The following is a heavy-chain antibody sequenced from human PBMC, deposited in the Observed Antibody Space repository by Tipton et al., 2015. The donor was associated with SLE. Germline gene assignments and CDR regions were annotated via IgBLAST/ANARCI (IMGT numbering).Heavy chain of an antibody. J-gene: IGHJ5*02. V-gene: IGHV3-11*04. Sequence: LSLTCAVYGGSFSGYYWSWIRQAPGKGLEWVSYISRSGTTIRYADSVQGRFTISRDNAKNSLYLQMSSLTAGDTAVYYCASSNLSGQGTLVTVSS. D-gene: IGHD4-11*01. CDR2: ISRSGTTI. CDR3: ASSNL. CDR1: GGSFSGYY.